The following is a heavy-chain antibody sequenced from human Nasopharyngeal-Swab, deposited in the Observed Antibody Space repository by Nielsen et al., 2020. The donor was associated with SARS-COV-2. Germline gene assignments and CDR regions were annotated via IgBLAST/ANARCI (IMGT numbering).Heavy chain of an antibody. CDR3: ARAEPSGGWYYYDSSGYYYGY. J-gene: IGHJ4*02. Sequence: SETLSLTCAVYGGSFSGYYWSWIRQPPGKGLEWIGEINNSGSTNYNPSLKSRVTISVDTSKNQFSLKLSSVTAADTAVYYCARAEPSGGWYYYDSSGYYYGYWGQGTLVTVSS. D-gene: IGHD3-22*01. CDR2: INNSGST. V-gene: IGHV4-34*01. CDR1: GGSFSGYY.